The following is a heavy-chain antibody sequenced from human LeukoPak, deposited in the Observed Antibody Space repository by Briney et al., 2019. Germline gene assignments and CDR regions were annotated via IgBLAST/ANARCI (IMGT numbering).Heavy chain of an antibody. CDR1: GGTFSSYA. J-gene: IGHJ4*02. D-gene: IGHD4-17*01. Sequence: GASVKVSCKASGGTFSSYAISWVRQVPGQGLEWMGGIIPIFGTANYAQKFQGRVTITADKSTSTAYMELSSLRSEDTAVYYCARTVTTFHYYFDYWGQGTLVTVSS. V-gene: IGHV1-69*06. CDR3: ARTVTTFHYYFDY. CDR2: IIPIFGTA.